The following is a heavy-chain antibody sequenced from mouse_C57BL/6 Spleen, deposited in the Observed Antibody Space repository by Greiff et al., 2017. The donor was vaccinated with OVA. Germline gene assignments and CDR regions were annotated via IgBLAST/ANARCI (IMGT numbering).Heavy chain of an antibody. J-gene: IGHJ2*01. V-gene: IGHV1-59*01. Sequence: QVQLQQPGAELVRPGTSVKLSCKASGYTFTSYWMHWVKQRPGQGLEWIGVIDPSDSYTNYNQKFKGKATLTVDTSSRTAYMQLSSLTSADSAVYYCARLWYDCSFDYWGQGTTLTVSS. CDR3: ARLWYDCSFDY. D-gene: IGHD2-4*01. CDR1: GYTFTSYW. CDR2: IDPSDSYT.